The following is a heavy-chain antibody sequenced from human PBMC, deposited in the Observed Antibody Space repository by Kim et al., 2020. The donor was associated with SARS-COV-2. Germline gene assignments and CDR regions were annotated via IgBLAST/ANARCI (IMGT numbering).Heavy chain of an antibody. J-gene: IGHJ4*02. Sequence: GGSLRLSCAASGFTFDDYAMHWVRQAPGKGLEWVSGISWNSGSIGYADSVKGRFIISRDNAKNSLYLQMNSLRAEDTALYYCAKGGRPYYYGSGSYYDYWGQGTLVTVSS. CDR3: AKGGRPYYYGSGSYYDY. D-gene: IGHD3-10*01. V-gene: IGHV3-9*01. CDR2: ISWNSGSI. CDR1: GFTFDDYA.